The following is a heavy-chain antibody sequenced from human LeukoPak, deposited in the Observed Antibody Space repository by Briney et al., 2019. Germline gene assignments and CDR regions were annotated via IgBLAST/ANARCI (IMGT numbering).Heavy chain of an antibody. D-gene: IGHD6-19*01. Sequence: SVKVSCKASGGTFSSYAISWGRQAPGQGLEWMGGIIPIFGTENYAQKFQGRVTITADKSTSTAYMELSSLRSEDTAVYYCAREYSSGWYAAFDIWGQGTMVTVSS. CDR1: GGTFSSYA. CDR3: AREYSSGWYAAFDI. J-gene: IGHJ3*02. CDR2: IIPIFGTE. V-gene: IGHV1-69*06.